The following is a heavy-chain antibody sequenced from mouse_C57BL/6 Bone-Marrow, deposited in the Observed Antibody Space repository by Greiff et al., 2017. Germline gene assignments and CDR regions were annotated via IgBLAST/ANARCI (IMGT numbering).Heavy chain of an antibody. CDR2: IDPSDSYT. J-gene: IGHJ3*01. D-gene: IGHD2-4*01. Sequence: QVQLQQPGAELVRPGPSVKLSCKASGYTFTSYWMHWVKQRPGQGLEWIGVIDPSDSYTNYNQKFKGKATLTVDTSSSTAYMQLSSLTSEDAAVYYVAREAIYYDYDGAWFAYWGQGTLVTVSA. CDR1: GYTFTSYW. CDR3: AREAIYYDYDGAWFAY. V-gene: IGHV1-59*01.